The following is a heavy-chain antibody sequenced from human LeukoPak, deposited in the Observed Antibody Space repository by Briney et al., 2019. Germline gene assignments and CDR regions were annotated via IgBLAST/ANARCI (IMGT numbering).Heavy chain of an antibody. CDR2: IYTSGST. J-gene: IGHJ5*02. CDR1: GGSISSGSYY. D-gene: IGHD3-9*01. V-gene: IGHV4-61*02. Sequence: SETLSLTCTVSGGSISSGSYYWSWIRQPAGKGLEWIGRIYTSGSTNYNPSLKSRVTISVDTSKNQFSLKLSSVTVADTAVYYCAREDYDILTTEFDPWGQGTLVTVSS. CDR3: AREDYDILTTEFDP.